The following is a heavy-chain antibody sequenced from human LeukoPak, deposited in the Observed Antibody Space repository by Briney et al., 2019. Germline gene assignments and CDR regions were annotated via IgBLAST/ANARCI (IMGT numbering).Heavy chain of an antibody. CDR2: IYYSGST. CDR3: ARHSKWEGSSSGDYFDY. V-gene: IGHV4-39*01. J-gene: IGHJ4*02. CDR1: GRSISSSSLY. D-gene: IGHD6-6*01. Sequence: SETLSHTCTVSGRSISSSSLYWRWIRQPPGKGLEWIGSIYYSGSTYYNPSLKSRVPISVDTSKKQFSLKLSSVTAADTALYCCARHSKWEGSSSGDYFDYWGQGTLVTVSS.